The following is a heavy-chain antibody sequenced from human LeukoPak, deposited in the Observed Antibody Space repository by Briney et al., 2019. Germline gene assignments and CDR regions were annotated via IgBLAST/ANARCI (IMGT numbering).Heavy chain of an antibody. V-gene: IGHV7-4-1*02. D-gene: IGHD5-24*01. CDR3: ARGQPWLPH. CDR2: INTNTENP. CDR1: GYTFTSYA. J-gene: IGHJ4*02. Sequence: ASVTVSCKASGYTFTSYAINWVRQAPGQGLEWMGWINTNTENPTYAQGFTGRFVFSLDTSVSTAYLQISSLEADDTAVYYCARGQPWLPHWGQGSLVTVSS.